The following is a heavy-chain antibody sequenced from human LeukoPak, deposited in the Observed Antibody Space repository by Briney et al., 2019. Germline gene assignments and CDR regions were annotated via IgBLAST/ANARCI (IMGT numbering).Heavy chain of an antibody. V-gene: IGHV3-23*01. CDR1: GFTFGSFA. D-gene: IGHD5-18*01. Sequence: GGSLRLSWEASGFTFGSFAMYWVRQAPGKGLDWIAGIFGSGGSPHYADSVKGRFTISRDNSKNTVYLQINSLRAKDTAVYYCGKTTAGYSSGQRPAWPVDYWGQGTLVTVSS. J-gene: IGHJ4*02. CDR3: GKTTAGYSSGQRPAWPVDY. CDR2: IFGSGGSP.